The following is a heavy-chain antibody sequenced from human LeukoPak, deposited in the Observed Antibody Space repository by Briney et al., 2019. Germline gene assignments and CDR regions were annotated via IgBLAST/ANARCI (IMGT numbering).Heavy chain of an antibody. CDR2: IRYDGSNK. CDR3: AKEDSIAEDFDY. J-gene: IGHJ4*02. Sequence: PGGSLRLSCAASGFTFSSYGMHWVRQAPGKGLEWVAFIRYDGSNKYYADSVKGRFTISRDNPKNTLYLQMNSLRAEDTAVYYCAKEDSIAEDFDYWGQGTLVTVSS. V-gene: IGHV3-30*02. CDR1: GFTFSSYG.